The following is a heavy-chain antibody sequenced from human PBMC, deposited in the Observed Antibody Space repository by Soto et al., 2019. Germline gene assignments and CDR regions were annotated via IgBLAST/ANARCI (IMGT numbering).Heavy chain of an antibody. CDR2: IYSGGST. V-gene: IGHV3-53*01. CDR3: ARVRAARYFDY. CDR1: GFTVSSNY. J-gene: IGHJ4*02. D-gene: IGHD6-6*01. Sequence: GGSLRLSCAASGFTVSSNYMSWVRQAPGKGLEWVSVIYSGGSTYYADSVKGRFTISRDNSKNTLYLQMNSLRAEDTAVYYCARVRAARYFDYWGQGTLVTVSS.